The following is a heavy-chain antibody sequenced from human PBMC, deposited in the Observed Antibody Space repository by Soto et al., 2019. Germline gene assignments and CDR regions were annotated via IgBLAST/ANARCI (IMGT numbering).Heavy chain of an antibody. V-gene: IGHV1-8*01. CDR3: ASLDTARIQIAGY. CDR2: MNPNSGNT. D-gene: IGHD5-18*01. CDR1: GYTFTSYD. Sequence: ASVKVSCKASGYTFTSYDINWVRQATGQGLEWMGWMNPNSGNTGYAQKFQGRFTISRDSAKNSMYLQMNSLTVEDTAIYYCASLDTARIQIAGYWGQGIQVTVSS. J-gene: IGHJ4*02.